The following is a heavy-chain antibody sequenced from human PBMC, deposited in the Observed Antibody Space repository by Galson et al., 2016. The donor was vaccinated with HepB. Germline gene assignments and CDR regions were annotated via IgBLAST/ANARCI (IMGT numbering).Heavy chain of an antibody. CDR3: ARGQKTRAARRYFDY. CDR2: ISSGGSTI. J-gene: IGHJ4*02. D-gene: IGHD6-6*01. CDR1: GFTFSDYY. V-gene: IGHV3-11*01. Sequence: SLRLSCAASGFTFSDYYMSWIRQAPGKGLEWVSYISSGGSTIYYADSVKGRFTISRDNAKNSLYLQMNSLRAEDTAVYSCARGQKTRAARRYFDYWGQGTLVTVSS.